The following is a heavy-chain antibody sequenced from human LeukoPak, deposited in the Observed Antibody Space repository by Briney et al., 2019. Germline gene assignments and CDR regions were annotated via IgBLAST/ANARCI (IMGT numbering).Heavy chain of an antibody. D-gene: IGHD3-10*01. CDR2: ISGSGGST. CDR3: ARDAGFGELLYYFDY. Sequence: GGSLRLSCAASGFTFSSYAMSWVRQAPGKGLEWVSAISGSGGSTYYADSVKGRFTISRDNSKNTLYLQMNSLRAEDTAVYYCARDAGFGELLYYFDYWGQGTLVTVSS. CDR1: GFTFSSYA. V-gene: IGHV3-23*01. J-gene: IGHJ4*02.